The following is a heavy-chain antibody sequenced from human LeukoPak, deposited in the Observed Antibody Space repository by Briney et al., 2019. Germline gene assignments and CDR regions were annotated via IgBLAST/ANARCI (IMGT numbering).Heavy chain of an antibody. J-gene: IGHJ4*02. Sequence: ASVKVSCKASGYTFTSYAMHWVRQAPGQRLEWMGWINAGNGNTKYSQKFQGRVTITRDTSASTAYMELSSLRSEDTAVYYRARAFVVVPAAIAYWGQGTLVTVSS. CDR3: ARAFVVVPAAIAY. CDR1: GYTFTSYA. V-gene: IGHV1-3*01. D-gene: IGHD2-2*01. CDR2: INAGNGNT.